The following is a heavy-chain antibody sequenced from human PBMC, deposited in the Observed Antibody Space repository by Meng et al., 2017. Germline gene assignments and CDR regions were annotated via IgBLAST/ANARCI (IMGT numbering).Heavy chain of an antibody. Sequence: VTLLPSWAWVNPPGASLKVSSNPSGSTFPSSAMHSVRQAPGQRLAWMGWINAGNGNTKYSQKFQGRVTITRDTSASTAYMELSSLRPEDTAVYYCARNIDYWGQGTLVTVSS. CDR2: INAGNGNT. CDR3: ARNIDY. CDR1: GSTFPSSA. V-gene: IGHV1-3*01. J-gene: IGHJ4*02.